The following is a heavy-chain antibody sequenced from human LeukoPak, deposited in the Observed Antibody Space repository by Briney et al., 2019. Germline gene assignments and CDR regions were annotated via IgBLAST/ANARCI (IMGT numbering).Heavy chain of an antibody. V-gene: IGHV4-4*02. J-gene: IGHJ4*02. D-gene: IGHD3-16*01. CDR2: IYHSGST. CDR1: GGSISSSNW. Sequence: SETLSLTCAASGGSISSSNWWSWVRQPPGKGLEWIGEIYHSGSTNYNPSLKSRVTISVDKSKNQFSLKLSSVTAADTAVYYCARSGLGGGGTAYWGQGTLVTVS. CDR3: ARSGLGGGGTAY.